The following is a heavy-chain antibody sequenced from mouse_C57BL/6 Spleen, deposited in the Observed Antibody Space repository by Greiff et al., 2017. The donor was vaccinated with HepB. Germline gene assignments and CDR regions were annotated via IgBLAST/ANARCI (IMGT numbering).Heavy chain of an antibody. CDR3: ARGIYYYGSSSWYFDV. CDR2: IYPGDGDT. Sequence: VQLQQSGPELVKPGASVKISCKASGYAFSSSWMNWVKQRPGKGLEWIGRIYPGDGDTNYNGKFKGKATLTADKSSSTAYMQLSSLTSEDSAVYFCARGIYYYGSSSWYFDVWGTGTTVTVSS. V-gene: IGHV1-82*01. J-gene: IGHJ1*03. D-gene: IGHD1-1*01. CDR1: GYAFSSSW.